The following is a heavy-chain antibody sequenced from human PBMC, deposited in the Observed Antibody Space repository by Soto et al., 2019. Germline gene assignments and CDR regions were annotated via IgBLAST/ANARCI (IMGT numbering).Heavy chain of an antibody. CDR1: GFTFSSYG. Sequence: QVQLVESGGGVVQPGRSLRLSCAASGFTFSSYGMHWVRQAPGKGLEWVAVIWYDGSNKYYADSVKGRFTISRDNSKNTLYLQMNSLRAEDTAVYYCARDPGSGSYTDYWGQGTLVTVSS. D-gene: IGHD3-10*01. V-gene: IGHV3-33*01. CDR3: ARDPGSGSYTDY. J-gene: IGHJ4*02. CDR2: IWYDGSNK.